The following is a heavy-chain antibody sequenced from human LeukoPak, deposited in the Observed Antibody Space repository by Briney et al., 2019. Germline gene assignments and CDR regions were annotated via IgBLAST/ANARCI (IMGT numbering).Heavy chain of an antibody. CDR1: GFTFSSYA. CDR3: AKDPGGYCGSTSCSGEDYFDY. CDR2: ISGSGGST. Sequence: GGSLRLSCAASGFTFSSYAMSWVRQAPGKGLEWVSAISGSGGSTYYADSVKGRFTISRDNSKNTLYLQMNSLRAEDTAVYYCAKDPGGYCGSTSCSGEDYFDYWGQGTLVTVSS. V-gene: IGHV3-23*01. J-gene: IGHJ4*02. D-gene: IGHD2-2*01.